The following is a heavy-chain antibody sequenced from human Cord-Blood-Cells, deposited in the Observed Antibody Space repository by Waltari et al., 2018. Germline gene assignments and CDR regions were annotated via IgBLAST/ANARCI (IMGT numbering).Heavy chain of an antibody. CDR1: GGSISSHY. CDR2: IYYSGSP. Sequence: QVQLQESGPGLVKPSETLSLTCTVSGGSISSHYWSWIRQPPGKGLEWIGYIYYSGSPNYNPSLKGRGTISVDTSKNQFSLKLSSVTAADTAVYYCASSRVEYSSSSGWFDPWGQGTLVTVSS. V-gene: IGHV4-59*11. CDR3: ASSRVEYSSSSGWFDP. J-gene: IGHJ5*02. D-gene: IGHD6-6*01.